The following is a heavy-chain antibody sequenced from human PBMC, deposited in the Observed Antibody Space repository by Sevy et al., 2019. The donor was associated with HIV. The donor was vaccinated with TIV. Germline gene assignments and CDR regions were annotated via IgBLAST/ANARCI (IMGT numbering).Heavy chain of an antibody. J-gene: IGHJ6*02. CDR1: GGSISSYY. D-gene: IGHD1-1*01. Sequence: SETLSLTCTVSGGSISSYYWSWIRQPPGKGLEWIGYIYYSGSTNYNPSLKSRVTISVDTSKNQFSLKLSSVTAADTAVYYGAREGAGTTGTTGGDYYYYGMDVWGQGTTVTVSS. V-gene: IGHV4-59*13. CDR2: IYYSGST. CDR3: AREGAGTTGTTGGDYYYYGMDV.